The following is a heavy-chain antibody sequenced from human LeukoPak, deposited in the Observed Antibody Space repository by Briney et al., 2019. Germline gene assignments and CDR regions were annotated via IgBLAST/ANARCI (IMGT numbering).Heavy chain of an antibody. D-gene: IGHD3-22*01. CDR2: VSGSGGST. CDR1: GFTFSSYA. CDR3: AKGSYYDNRGYYYFDY. Sequence: GGSLRLSCAASGFTFSSYAMSWVRQAPGKGLEWVSGVSGSGGSTYYADSVKGRFTISRDNSKNTLFLQMNSLRAEDTALYYCAKGSYYDNRGYYYFDYWGQGTLVTVSS. J-gene: IGHJ4*02. V-gene: IGHV3-23*01.